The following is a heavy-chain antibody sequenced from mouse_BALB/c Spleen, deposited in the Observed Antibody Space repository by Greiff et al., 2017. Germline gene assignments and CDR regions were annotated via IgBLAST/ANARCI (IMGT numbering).Heavy chain of an antibody. J-gene: IGHJ4*01. Sequence: VQLQQSGAELVKPGASVKLSCKASGYTFTSYYMYWVKQRPGQGLEWIGEINPSNGGTNFNEKFKSKATLTVDKSSSTAYMQLSSLTSEDSAVYYCTRRWYYAMDYWGQGTSVTVSS. CDR3: TRRWYYAMDY. V-gene: IGHV1S81*02. CDR1: GYTFTSYY. CDR2: INPSNGGT. D-gene: IGHD2-3*01.